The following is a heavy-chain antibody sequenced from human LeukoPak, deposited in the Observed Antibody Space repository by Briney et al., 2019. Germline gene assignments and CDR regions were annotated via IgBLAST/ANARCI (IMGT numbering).Heavy chain of an antibody. CDR2: ISAYNGNT. V-gene: IGHV1-18*01. D-gene: IGHD3-10*01. Sequence: ASVTVSCKASGYTFTSYGISWVRQAPGQGLEWMGWISAYNGNTNYAQKLQGRVTMTTDTSTSTAYMELRSLRSDDTAVYYCARDRRITMVRGATNWFDPWGQGTLVTVSS. CDR3: ARDRRITMVRGATNWFDP. CDR1: GYTFTSYG. J-gene: IGHJ5*02.